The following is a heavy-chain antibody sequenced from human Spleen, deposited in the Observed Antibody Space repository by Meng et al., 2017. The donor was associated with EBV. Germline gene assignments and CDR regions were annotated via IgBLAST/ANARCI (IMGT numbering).Heavy chain of an antibody. V-gene: IGHV1-18*01. CDR2: ISPYNGNT. CDR3: ARDFEFGGGEGKDY. D-gene: IGHD3-10*01. CDR1: GYTFSRSG. Sequence: QVQLVQSGAEVKQPGASVNVSCKTSGYTFSRSGINWVRQAPGQGLEWMGWISPYNGNTKYAQKVQGRVTMTTDTSTNTAYMELRSLRSDDTAMYYCARDFEFGGGEGKDYWGQGTLVTVSS. J-gene: IGHJ4*02.